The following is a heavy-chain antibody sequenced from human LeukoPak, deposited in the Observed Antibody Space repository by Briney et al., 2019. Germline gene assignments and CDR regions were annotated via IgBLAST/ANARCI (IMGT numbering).Heavy chain of an antibody. CDR3: VKETPGTTMYY. CDR2: ISRGADT. V-gene: IGHV3-66*01. J-gene: IGHJ4*02. Sequence: PGGSLRLSCAASGFDVMTNCMSWVRQAPGEGLEWVSVISRGADTYYADSVKGRFIIYRDSSTNTVYLQMDRLRAEDTAVYFCVKETPGTTMYYWGQGTLVTVSS. CDR1: GFDVMTNC. D-gene: IGHD4-11*01.